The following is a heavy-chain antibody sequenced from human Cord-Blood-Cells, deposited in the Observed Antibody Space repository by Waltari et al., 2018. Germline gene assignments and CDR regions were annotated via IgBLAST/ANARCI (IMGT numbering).Heavy chain of an antibody. CDR2: FDPEDGET. Sequence: QVQLVQSGAEVKKPGASEKVPCKVSGYNLTELSIHWVRQASGQGLEGMGGFDPEDGETIYAEKCQGRVTMTEDTSTDTDYMELSSLRSEDTAVYYCATDVTGDFWYFDLWGRGTLVTVSS. D-gene: IGHD7-27*01. CDR3: ATDVTGDFWYFDL. CDR1: GYNLTELS. V-gene: IGHV1-24*01. J-gene: IGHJ2*01.